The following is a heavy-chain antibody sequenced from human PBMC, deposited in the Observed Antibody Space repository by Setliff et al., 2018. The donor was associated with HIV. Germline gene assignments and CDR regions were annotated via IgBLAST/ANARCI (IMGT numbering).Heavy chain of an antibody. J-gene: IGHJ6*02. CDR3: AREDYYYYGMDV. Sequence: SETLSLTCSVSGNSISSSSYYWSWIRQPAGKGQDWIGRSHTSGSTDYNPSLKSRVTISVDTSKNQFSLKLSSVTAADTAVYYCAREDYYYYGMDVWGQGTTVTVSS. V-gene: IGHV4-61*02. CDR2: SHTSGST. CDR1: GNSISSSSYY.